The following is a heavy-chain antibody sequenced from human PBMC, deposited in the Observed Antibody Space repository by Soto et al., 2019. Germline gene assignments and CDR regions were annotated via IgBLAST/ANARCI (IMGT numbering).Heavy chain of an antibody. D-gene: IGHD5-18*01. CDR3: ARDLRTASYYYYGMDV. CDR1: GGSISSYY. CDR2: IYYSGST. J-gene: IGHJ6*02. V-gene: IGHV4-59*01. Sequence: PSETLSLTCTVSGGSISSYYWSWIRQPPGKGLEWIGYIYYSGSTNYNPSLKSRVTISVDTSKNQFSLKLSSVTAADTAVYYCARDLRTASYYYYGMDVWGQGTTVTVSS.